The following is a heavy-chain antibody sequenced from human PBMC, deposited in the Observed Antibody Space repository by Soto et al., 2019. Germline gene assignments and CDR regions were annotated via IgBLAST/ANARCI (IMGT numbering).Heavy chain of an antibody. J-gene: IGHJ2*01. CDR1: GGSISSGGYY. Sequence: QVQLQESGPGLVKPSQTLSLTCTVSGGSISSGGYYWSWIRQHPGKGLEWIGYIYYSGSTYYNPSLKSRVTISVDTSKNQFSLKLSSVTAAYTAVYYCAREIVVVGSYFDLWGRGTRSLSPQ. V-gene: IGHV4-31*03. CDR2: IYYSGST. CDR3: AREIVVVGSYFDL. D-gene: IGHD2-15*01.